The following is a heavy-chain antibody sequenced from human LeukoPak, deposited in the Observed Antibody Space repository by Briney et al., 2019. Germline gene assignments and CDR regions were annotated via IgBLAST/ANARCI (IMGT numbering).Heavy chain of an antibody. CDR3: IPDVLDMITLGLDV. CDR2: IKSKRQGGTR. V-gene: IGHV3-15*01. CDR1: GFIFSNAW. Sequence: GASLRLSCAASGFIFSNAWMNWVRQPPGKGLEWVGRIKSKRQGGTRDYAAPVKGRFSISRDDSQNTLYLQMNSLKTEDTAVYYCIPDVLDMITLGLDVWGQGTMVTVSS. J-gene: IGHJ3*01. D-gene: IGHD3-16*01.